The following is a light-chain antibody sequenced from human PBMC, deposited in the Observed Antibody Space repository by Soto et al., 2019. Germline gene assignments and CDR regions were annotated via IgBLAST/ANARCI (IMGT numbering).Light chain of an antibody. Sequence: SYELTQPPSVSVAPGKTATITCGGNNIGSKSVHWYQQKPGQAPVLVIYNDNDRPSGILERFSGSNSGNTATLTISRVVAGDEADYYCQVWYSSSDHVVFGGGTKLTVL. CDR3: QVWYSSSDHVV. J-gene: IGLJ2*01. CDR1: NIGSKS. CDR2: NDN. V-gene: IGLV3-21*04.